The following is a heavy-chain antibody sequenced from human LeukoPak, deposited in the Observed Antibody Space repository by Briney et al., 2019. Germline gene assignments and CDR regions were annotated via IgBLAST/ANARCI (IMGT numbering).Heavy chain of an antibody. CDR3: ARVEDDYGDHYYGMDV. D-gene: IGHD4-17*01. CDR2: ISNSDSTI. J-gene: IGHJ6*02. CDR1: GFTFSSYE. V-gene: IGHV3-48*03. Sequence: GGSLRLSCAASGFTFSSYEMNWVRQAPGKGLEWVSYISNSDSTIHYADSVKGRFTIPRDNAQNSLYLQMSSLRAEDTAVYYCARVEDDYGDHYYGMDVWGQGTTVTVSS.